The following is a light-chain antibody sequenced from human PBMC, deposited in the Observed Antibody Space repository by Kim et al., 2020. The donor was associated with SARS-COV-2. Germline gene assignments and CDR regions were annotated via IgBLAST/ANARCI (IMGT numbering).Light chain of an antibody. CDR3: CSYAGSSYV. CDR2: DVS. J-gene: IGLJ1*01. CDR1: SSDVGGYNY. V-gene: IGLV2-11*01. Sequence: QSVVTQPRSVSGSPGQSVTISCTGTSSDVGGYNYVSWYQQHPGKAPKLMIYDVSKRPSGVPDRFSGSESGNTASLTISGLQAEDEADYYCCSYAGSSYVFGTGTKVTVL.